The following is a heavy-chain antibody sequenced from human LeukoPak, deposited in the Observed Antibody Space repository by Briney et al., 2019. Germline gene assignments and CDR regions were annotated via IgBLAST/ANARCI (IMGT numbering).Heavy chain of an antibody. D-gene: IGHD3-9*01. CDR2: IDHSGST. J-gene: IGHJ4*02. CDR3: ARGRLRYFDWLLTTRPGQRSGDFVY. V-gene: IGHV4-34*01. Sequence: SSETLSLTCAVYGGSFSGYYWSWIRQPPGKGLEWIGEIDHSGSTNYNPSLKSRVTISVDTSKNQFSLKLSSVTAADTAVYYCARGRLRYFDWLLTTRPGQRSGDFVYWGQGTLVTVSS. CDR1: GGSFSGYY.